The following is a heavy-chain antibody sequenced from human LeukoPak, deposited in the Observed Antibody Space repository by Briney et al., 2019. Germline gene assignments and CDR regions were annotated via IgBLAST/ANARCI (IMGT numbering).Heavy chain of an antibody. CDR3: ARPGHYHGSRSYLPIDY. J-gene: IGHJ4*02. D-gene: IGHD3-10*01. Sequence: GGSLRLSCAASGFTFSNYGMNWVRQAPGKGLEWVSAISGTGGTTYYADSVKGRFTISRDNSKNTLYLQMNSLRAEDTAVYYCARPGHYHGSRSYLPIDYWGQGTLVTVSS. CDR1: GFTFSNYG. V-gene: IGHV3-23*01. CDR2: ISGTGGTT.